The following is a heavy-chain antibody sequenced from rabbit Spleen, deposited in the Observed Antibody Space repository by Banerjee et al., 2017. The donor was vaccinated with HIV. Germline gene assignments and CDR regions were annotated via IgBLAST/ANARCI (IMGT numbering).Heavy chain of an antibody. V-gene: IGHV1S7*01. D-gene: IGHD7-1*01. J-gene: IGHJ4*01. Sequence: QQLVESGGGLVKPGASLKLSCKASGFDFSNYGVTWVRQAPGKGLEWIGYIDPIFGRTYYASWVNGRFTISSHNAQNTLYLQLNSLTAADTATYFCARTVGYPGIYYFNLWGQGTLVTVS. CDR1: GFDFSNYG. CDR3: ARTVGYPGIYYFNL. CDR2: IDPIFGRT.